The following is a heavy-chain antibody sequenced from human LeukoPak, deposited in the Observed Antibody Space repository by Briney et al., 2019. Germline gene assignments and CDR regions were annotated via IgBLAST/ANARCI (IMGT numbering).Heavy chain of an antibody. J-gene: IGHJ4*02. V-gene: IGHV1-69*04. CDR2: IIPIFGIA. D-gene: IGHD5-18*01. CDR1: GGTFSSYA. CDR3: ARDRPPDTAMAY. Sequence: GSSVKVSCKASGGTFSSYAISWVRQAPGQGLEWMGRIIPIFGIANYAQKFQGRVTITADKSTSTAYMELSSLRSEDTAVYYCARDRPPDTAMAYWGQGTLVTVSS.